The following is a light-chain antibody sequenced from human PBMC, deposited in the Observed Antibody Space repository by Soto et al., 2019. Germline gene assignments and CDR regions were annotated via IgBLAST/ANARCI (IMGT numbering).Light chain of an antibody. CDR3: QQRSNWPRGT. CDR2: ETS. Sequence: ESLLTQSPATLSLSPGEMATLSCRASQSVSRYLAWYQQKPGQAPRLLIYETSTRAPGIPARFSGSGSETDFTLTISSLEPEDFAVYYCQQRSNWPRGTFGQGTKVEIK. CDR1: QSVSRY. V-gene: IGKV3-11*01. J-gene: IGKJ1*01.